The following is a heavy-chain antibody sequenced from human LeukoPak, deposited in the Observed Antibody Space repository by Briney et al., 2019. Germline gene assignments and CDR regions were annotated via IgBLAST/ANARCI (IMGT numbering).Heavy chain of an antibody. CDR1: GGSISSSSYY. Sequence: SETLSLTCTVSGGSISSSSYYWGGIRQPPGKVLEWIGSIYYSGSTYYNPSLKSLVTISVDTSKNQFSLKLSSVTAADTAVYYCARGSPLGLNWFDPWGQGTLVTVSS. D-gene: IGHD3-16*01. J-gene: IGHJ5*02. CDR2: IYYSGST. CDR3: ARGSPLGLNWFDP. V-gene: IGHV4-39*01.